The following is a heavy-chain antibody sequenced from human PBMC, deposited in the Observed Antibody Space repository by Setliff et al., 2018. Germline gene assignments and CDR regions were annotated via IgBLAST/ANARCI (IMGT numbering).Heavy chain of an antibody. CDR1: GASITSGGFY. CDR2: ISPSGST. D-gene: IGHD1-26*01. J-gene: IGHJ4*02. CDR3: ARSPSSGAYWNPRPFYSDY. V-gene: IGHV4-61*09. Sequence: PSETLSLTCSVSGASITSGGFYWTWIRQPAGQGLEWIGHISPSGSTNYTPPVKSRVTISLDTSKNHFSLKLVSVTAADTALYYCARSPSSGAYWNPRPFYSDYWARGTLVTVSS.